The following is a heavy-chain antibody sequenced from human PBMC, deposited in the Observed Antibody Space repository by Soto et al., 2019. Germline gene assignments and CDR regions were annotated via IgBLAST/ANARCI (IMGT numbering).Heavy chain of an antibody. CDR2: IGTAGNT. D-gene: IGHD6-19*01. V-gene: IGHV3-13*01. CDR1: GFSFSTYD. CDR3: ARDPSGSGLDS. Sequence: EVQLVESGGGLIQPGGSLRLSCAASGFSFSTYDMHWVRQAPGKGLEWVSLIGTAGNTHYADSVKGRFIVSREIAKGSLYLQMNSLTAGDTAVYYCARDPSGSGLDSWGQGTPVTVSS. J-gene: IGHJ5*01.